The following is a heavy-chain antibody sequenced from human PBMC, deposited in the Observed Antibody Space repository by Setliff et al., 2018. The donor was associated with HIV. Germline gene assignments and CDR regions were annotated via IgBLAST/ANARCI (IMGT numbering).Heavy chain of an antibody. D-gene: IGHD6-13*01. CDR1: GGSINDYY. J-gene: IGHJ4*02. Sequence: PSETLSLTCTVSGGSINDYYWNWIRESPGKGLEWIGYGHHSGSSNYNPSLNRRFTISVDTSKSQFSLKATSVTAEDTAVYYCARTYSSSWYSSHLWVDYWGQGTLVTVSS. CDR3: ARTYSSSWYSSHLWVDY. V-gene: IGHV4-59*08. CDR2: GHHSGSS.